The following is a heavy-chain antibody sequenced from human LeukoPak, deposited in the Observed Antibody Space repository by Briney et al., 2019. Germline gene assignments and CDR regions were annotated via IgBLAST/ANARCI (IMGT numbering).Heavy chain of an antibody. Sequence: SETLSLTCTVSGGSISRSSFYWGWIRQPPGKGLEWIGNIYYDGSTYYNPSLKSRVTISVDTSKSQFSLKLSSVTAADTAVYYCARGSSSWFYFDYWGQGTLVTVSS. CDR1: GGSISRSSFY. CDR2: IYYDGST. D-gene: IGHD6-13*01. V-gene: IGHV4-39*07. CDR3: ARGSSSWFYFDY. J-gene: IGHJ4*02.